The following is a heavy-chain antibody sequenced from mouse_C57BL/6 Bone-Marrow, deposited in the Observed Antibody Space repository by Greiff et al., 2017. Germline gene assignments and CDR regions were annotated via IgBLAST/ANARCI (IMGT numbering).Heavy chain of an antibody. CDR1: GYTFTSYW. J-gene: IGHJ2*01. D-gene: IGHD1-1*01. CDR2: IDPSDSYT. Sequence: QVHVKQPGAELVMPGASVKLSCKASGYTFTSYWMHWVKQRPGQGLEWIGEIDPSDSYTNYNQKFKGKSTLTVDKSSSTAYMQLSSLTSEASAVYYCARATGVATDYFDCWGQGTTLTVSS. V-gene: IGHV1-69*01. CDR3: ARATGVATDYFDC.